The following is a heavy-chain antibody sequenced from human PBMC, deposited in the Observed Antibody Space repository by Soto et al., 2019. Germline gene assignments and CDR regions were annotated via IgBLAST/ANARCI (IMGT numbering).Heavy chain of an antibody. D-gene: IGHD1-26*01. V-gene: IGHV1-18*01. CDR1: GYTFTSYG. CDR2: ISAYNGNT. J-gene: IGHJ6*02. CDR3: ARVKGRWELPYYYYYGMDV. Sequence: ASVKVSCKASGYTFTSYGISWVRQAPGQGLEWMGWISAYNGNTNNAQKLQGRVTMTTDTSTSTAYMELRSLRSDDTAVYYCARVKGRWELPYYYYYGMDVWGQGXTVTVYS.